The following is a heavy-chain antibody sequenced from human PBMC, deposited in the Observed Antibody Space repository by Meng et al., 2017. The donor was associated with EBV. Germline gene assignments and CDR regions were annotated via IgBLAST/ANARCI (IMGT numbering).Heavy chain of an antibody. CDR3: ARPFPSWQSPRLDPFGA. Sequence: QLQLRESGPGQVKPSETLSLTCIVSGHSISSFYYWGWIRQPPGRGLEWIGSVHYTGSTYYSPSLKSRVTVSVDTSKNQFSLRLTSVTAADTAVYYCARPFPSWQSPRLDPFGAWGQGTLGTVSS. V-gene: IGHV4-39*01. J-gene: IGHJ4*02. CDR1: GHSISSFYY. CDR2: VHYTGST. D-gene: IGHD6-19*01.